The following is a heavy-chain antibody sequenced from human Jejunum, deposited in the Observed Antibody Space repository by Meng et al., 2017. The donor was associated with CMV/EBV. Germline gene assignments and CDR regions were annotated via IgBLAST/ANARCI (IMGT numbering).Heavy chain of an antibody. Sequence: CVASDFTLNGAWMNWVRQAPGKGLEWVGRVKSASAGGAADAAAPVKGRFTVSRDDSRKTVHLQMDNLKIEDTAVYYCTTGWYQYFDFWGQGALVTVSS. V-gene: IGHV3-15*07. D-gene: IGHD2-15*01. J-gene: IGHJ4*02. CDR1: DFTLNGAW. CDR2: VKSASAGGAA. CDR3: TTGWYQYFDF.